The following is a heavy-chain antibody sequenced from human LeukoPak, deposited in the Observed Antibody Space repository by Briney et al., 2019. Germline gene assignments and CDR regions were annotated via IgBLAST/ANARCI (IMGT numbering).Heavy chain of an antibody. Sequence: PSETLSLTCTVSGGSISSGGYYWRWLRQHPGKGLEWIGYIYYSGSTYYDPSLKSRVTISVDTSKNQFSLKLSSVTAADTAVYYCARVTRDYGGNCFDYWGQGTLITVSS. CDR2: IYYSGST. J-gene: IGHJ4*02. CDR3: ARVTRDYGGNCFDY. CDR1: GGSISSGGYY. D-gene: IGHD4-23*01. V-gene: IGHV4-31*03.